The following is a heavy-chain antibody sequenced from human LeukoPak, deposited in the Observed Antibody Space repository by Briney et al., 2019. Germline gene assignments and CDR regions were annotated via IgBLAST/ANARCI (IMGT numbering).Heavy chain of an antibody. CDR2: IYSGGST. V-gene: IGHV3-53*01. CDR3: AGYDFWGGYSDYYYGMDV. D-gene: IGHD3-3*01. J-gene: IGHJ6*02. Sequence: GGSLRLSCAASGFTFSSNYMSWVRQAPGKGLEWVSVIYSGGSTYYADSVKGRFTISRDNSKDTLYLQMNSLRAEDTAVYYCAGYDFWGGYSDYYYGMDVWGQGTTVTVSS. CDR1: GFTFSSNY.